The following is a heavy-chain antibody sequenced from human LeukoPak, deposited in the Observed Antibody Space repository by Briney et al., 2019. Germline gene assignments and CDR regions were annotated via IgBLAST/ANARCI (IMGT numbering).Heavy chain of an antibody. D-gene: IGHD3-16*01. V-gene: IGHV1-2*02. J-gene: IGHJ4*02. CDR3: ARGELWLLTGFDF. CDR1: GYTFSAYY. Sequence: ASVKVSCKASGYTFSAYYMHWVRHGHGQGLELMGWINLNSGATNYTQRFQGRVAMTWVTSISTVYMELSRLRSDDTAVYYCARGELWLLTGFDFCAQGTLVTVSS. CDR2: INLNSGAT.